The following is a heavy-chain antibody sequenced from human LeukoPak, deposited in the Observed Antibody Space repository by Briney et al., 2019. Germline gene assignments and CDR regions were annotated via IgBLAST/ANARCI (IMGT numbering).Heavy chain of an antibody. CDR3: GRDRACYHDTRGYIDY. V-gene: IGHV1-18*01. Sequence: ASVKVSCKASGYIFSNYGVTWVRQAPGQGLEWVGWTSPYNDNTRFAQNLQGRVTMTTDTSTSTSYLEVTSLRSDDTAFYYCGRDRACYHDTRGYIDYWGQGTLVTVSS. D-gene: IGHD3-22*01. J-gene: IGHJ4*02. CDR1: GYIFSNYG. CDR2: TSPYNDNT.